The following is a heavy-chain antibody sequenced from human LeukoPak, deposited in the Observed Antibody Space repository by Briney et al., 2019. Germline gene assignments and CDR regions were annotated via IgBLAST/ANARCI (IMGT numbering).Heavy chain of an antibody. CDR2: IIPIFGTA. CDR1: GGTFSSYA. J-gene: IGHJ4*02. Sequence: SVKVSCKASGGTFSSYAISWVRQAPGQGLEWMGGIIPIFGTANYAQKFQGRVTITADESTSTAYMELSSLRSEDTAVYYCARDLGPYSSSSHFFDYWGQGTLVTVSS. CDR3: ARDLGPYSSSSHFFDY. V-gene: IGHV1-69*13. D-gene: IGHD6-6*01.